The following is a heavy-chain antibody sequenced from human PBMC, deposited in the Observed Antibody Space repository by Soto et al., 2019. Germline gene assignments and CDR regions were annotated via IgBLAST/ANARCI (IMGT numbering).Heavy chain of an antibody. V-gene: IGHV1-69*13. J-gene: IGHJ3*02. CDR1: GGTFSSYA. CDR3: ARGRGYYDYVWGSSPDRNDAFDI. D-gene: IGHD3-16*01. CDR2: IIPIFGTA. Sequence: SVKVSCKASGGTFSSYAISWVRQAPGQGLEWMGGIIPIFGTANYAQKFQGRVTITADESTSTAYMELSSLRSEDTAVYYCARGRGYYDYVWGSSPDRNDAFDIWGQGTMVTVSS.